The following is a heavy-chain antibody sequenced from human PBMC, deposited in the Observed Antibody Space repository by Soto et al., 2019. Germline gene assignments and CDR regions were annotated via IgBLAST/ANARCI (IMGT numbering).Heavy chain of an antibody. CDR2: IKSKTDGGTT. J-gene: IGHJ3*02. CDR3: TTDLIVVVPAAMAGNDAFDI. V-gene: IGHV3-15*07. CDR1: GFSFSNAW. Sequence: PGGCVRLSCAASGFSFSNAWMNWVHQAPGKGLEWVGRIKSKTDGGTTDYAAPVKGRFTISRDDSKNTLYLQMNRLKTEDTAVYYCTTDLIVVVPAAMAGNDAFDIWGQGTMVTVSS. D-gene: IGHD2-2*01.